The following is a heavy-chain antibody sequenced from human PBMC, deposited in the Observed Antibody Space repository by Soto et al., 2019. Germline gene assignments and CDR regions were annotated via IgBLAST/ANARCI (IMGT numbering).Heavy chain of an antibody. CDR2: MNPNSGNT. D-gene: IGHD6-13*01. J-gene: IGHJ6*02. CDR3: ARRGYSSSGYYYYYYGMDV. CDR1: GYTFTSYD. Sequence: QVQLVQSGAEVKKPGASVKVSCKASGYTFTSYDTNWVRQATGQGLEWMGWMNPNSGNTGYAQKFQGRVTMTRNTSISTAYMELSSLRSEDTAVYYCARRGYSSSGYYYYYYGMDVWGQGTTVTVSS. V-gene: IGHV1-8*01.